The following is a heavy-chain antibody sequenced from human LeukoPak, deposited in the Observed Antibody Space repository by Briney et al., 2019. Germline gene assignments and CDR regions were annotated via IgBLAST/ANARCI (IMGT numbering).Heavy chain of an antibody. V-gene: IGHV3-23*01. D-gene: IGHD6-13*01. Sequence: GGSLRLSCAASGFTFSSYDMSWLRQAPGKGLEWVSGISGLGRTTYYADYVKGRFTISRDNSKNSLVLQMNRMKAEDTAVYHCSNEWSHAGTTICPPHYWEQGPLVTVPS. CDR1: GFTFSSYD. J-gene: IGHJ4*02. CDR2: ISGLGRTT. CDR3: SNEWSHAGTTICPPHY.